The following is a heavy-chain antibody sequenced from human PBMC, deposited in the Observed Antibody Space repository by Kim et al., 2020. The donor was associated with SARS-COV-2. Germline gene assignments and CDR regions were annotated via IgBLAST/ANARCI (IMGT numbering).Heavy chain of an antibody. J-gene: IGHJ3*02. Sequence: SETLSLTCTVSGGSISSYYWSWIRQPPGKGLEWIGYIYYSGSTNYNPSLKSRVTISVDTSKNQFSLKLSSVTAADTAVYYCARERIRGENSAHDAFDIWGQGTMVTVSS. V-gene: IGHV4-59*01. CDR3: ARERIRGENSAHDAFDI. CDR2: IYYSGST. D-gene: IGHD3-10*01. CDR1: GGSISSYY.